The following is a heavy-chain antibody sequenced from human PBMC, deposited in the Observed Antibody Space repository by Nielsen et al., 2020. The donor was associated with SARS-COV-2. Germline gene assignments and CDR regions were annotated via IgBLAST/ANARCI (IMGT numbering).Heavy chain of an antibody. V-gene: IGHV3-53*04. CDR1: GFTVSTNY. CDR3: AREQARAYYFDY. Sequence: GGSLRLSCVVSGFTVSTNYMSWVRQAPGKGLEWVSVIYSAGSTYYADSVKGRFTISRHNSKNTLYLQMNSLRGEDTAVYYCAREQARAYYFDYWGQGTLVTVSS. CDR2: IYSAGST. J-gene: IGHJ4*02.